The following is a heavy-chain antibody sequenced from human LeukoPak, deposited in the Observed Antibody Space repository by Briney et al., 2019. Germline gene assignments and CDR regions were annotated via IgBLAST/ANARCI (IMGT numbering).Heavy chain of an antibody. CDR1: GGSVSSGSYY. V-gene: IGHV4-61*01. CDR2: IYYSGST. J-gene: IGHJ6*02. CDR3: ARDLLLFSSSWPRDPYYYYYGMDV. Sequence: SETLSLTCTVSGGSVSSGSYYWSWIRQPPGKGLEWIGYIYYSGSTNYNPSLKSRVTISVDTSKNQFSLKLSSVTAADTAVFYCARDLLLFSSSWPRDPYYYYYGMDVWGQGTTVTVSS. D-gene: IGHD6-13*01.